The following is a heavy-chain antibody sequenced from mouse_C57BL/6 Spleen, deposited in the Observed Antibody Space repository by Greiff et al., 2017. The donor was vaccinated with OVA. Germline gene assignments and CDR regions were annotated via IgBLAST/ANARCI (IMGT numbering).Heavy chain of an antibody. V-gene: IGHV1-69*01. CDR1: GYTFTSYW. J-gene: IGHJ4*01. CDR2: IDPSDSYT. Sequence: QVQLQQPGAELVMPGASVKLSCKASGYTFTSYWMHWVKQRPGQGLEWIGEIDPSDSYTNYNEKFKGKSTLTVDKSSSTAYMQLSSLTSEDSAVYYGARWDYYGSPYAMDYWGQGTSVTVPS. CDR3: ARWDYYGSPYAMDY. D-gene: IGHD1-1*01.